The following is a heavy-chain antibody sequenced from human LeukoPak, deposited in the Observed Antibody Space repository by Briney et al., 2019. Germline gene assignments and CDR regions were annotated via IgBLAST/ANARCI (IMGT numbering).Heavy chain of an antibody. CDR1: GGSISSGDYY. V-gene: IGHV4-30-4*08. Sequence: SETLSLTCTVSGGSISSGDYYWSWIRQPPGKGLEWIGYIYYSGSTYYNPSLKSRVTISVDTSKNQFSLKPSSVTAADTAVYYCARVVPAAIGAFDIWGQGTMVTVSS. CDR3: ARVVPAAIGAFDI. D-gene: IGHD2-2*02. CDR2: IYYSGST. J-gene: IGHJ3*02.